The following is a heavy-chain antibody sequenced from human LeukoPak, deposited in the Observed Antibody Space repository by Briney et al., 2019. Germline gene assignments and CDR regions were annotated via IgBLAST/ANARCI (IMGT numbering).Heavy chain of an antibody. CDR1: GYTLTELS. J-gene: IGHJ3*02. CDR2: FDPEDGET. Sequence: GASVKVSCKVSGYTLTELSMHWVRQAPGKGLEWMGGFDPEDGETIYAQKFQGRVTMTEDTSTDTAYMELSSLRSEDTAVYYCATGIDYGDYGDALDIWGQGTMVTVSS. V-gene: IGHV1-24*01. D-gene: IGHD4-17*01. CDR3: ATGIDYGDYGDALDI.